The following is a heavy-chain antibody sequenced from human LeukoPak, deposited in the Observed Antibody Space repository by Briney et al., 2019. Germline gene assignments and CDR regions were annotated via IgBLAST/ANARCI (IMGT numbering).Heavy chain of an antibody. CDR2: INHSGST. J-gene: IGHJ3*02. CDR1: GGSFSGYY. CDR3: ASSSLVVVVTYGFDI. V-gene: IGHV4-34*01. D-gene: IGHD2-21*01. Sequence: SETLSLTCAVYGGSFSGYYWSWIRQPPGKGLEWIGEINHSGSTNYNPSLKSRVTISVDTSKNQFSLKLSSVTAADTALYYCASSSLVVVVTYGFDIWGRGTAVTVSS.